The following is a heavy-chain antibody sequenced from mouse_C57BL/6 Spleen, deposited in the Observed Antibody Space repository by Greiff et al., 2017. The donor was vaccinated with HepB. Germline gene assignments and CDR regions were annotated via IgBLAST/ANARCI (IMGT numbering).Heavy chain of an antibody. CDR2: ISYDGSN. D-gene: IGHD1-1*01. V-gene: IGHV3-6*01. CDR1: GYSITSGYY. Sequence: EVQLQESGPGLVKPSQSLSLTCSVTGYSITSGYYWNWIRQFPGNKLEWMGYISYDGSNNYNPSLKNRISITRDTSKNQFFLKLNSVTTEDTDTYYCAVYYYGSSCLAYWGQGTLVTVSA. J-gene: IGHJ3*01. CDR3: AVYYYGSSCLAY.